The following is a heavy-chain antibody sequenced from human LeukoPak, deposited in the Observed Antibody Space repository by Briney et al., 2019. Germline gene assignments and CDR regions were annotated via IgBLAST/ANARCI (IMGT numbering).Heavy chain of an antibody. Sequence: SETLSLTCTVSGGSISSHYWSWIRQPAGEGLEWIGRVHSSGTTNYNPSLKSRVTMSADRSKNQFSLKLSSVTAADTAVYYCARLITTPIRYYFDYWGQGTLVTVSS. V-gene: IGHV4-4*07. CDR1: GGSISSHY. CDR3: ARLITTPIRYYFDY. D-gene: IGHD3-22*01. CDR2: VHSSGTT. J-gene: IGHJ4*02.